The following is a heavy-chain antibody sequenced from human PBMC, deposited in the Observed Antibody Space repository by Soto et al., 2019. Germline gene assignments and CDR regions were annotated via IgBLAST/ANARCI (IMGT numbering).Heavy chain of an antibody. D-gene: IGHD3-22*01. Sequence: GGSLRLSCAASGFTFSSYSMNWVRQAPGKGLEWVSYISSSSSTIYYADSVKGRFTISRDNAKNTLYLQMNSLRAEDTAVYYCAKYSGYDSRDYYDSSGYYYDYFDYWGQGTLVTVSS. CDR2: ISSSSSTI. J-gene: IGHJ4*02. V-gene: IGHV3-48*01. CDR1: GFTFSSYS. CDR3: AKYSGYDSRDYYDSSGYYYDYFDY.